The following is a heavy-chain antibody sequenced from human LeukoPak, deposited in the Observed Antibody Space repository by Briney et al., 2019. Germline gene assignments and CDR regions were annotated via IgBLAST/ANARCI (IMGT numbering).Heavy chain of an antibody. CDR1: ELTFTNYW. Sequence: QTGGSLRLSCAASELTFTNYWMNWVRLVPGKGLEWVANIKQDGSEKYYVDSVKGRFTISRDNAKNSLYLQMNSLRAEDTAVYYCARDGYYDILTGYSLPNFDYWGQGTLVTVSS. CDR2: IKQDGSEK. V-gene: IGHV3-7*01. D-gene: IGHD3-9*01. CDR3: ARDGYYDILTGYSLPNFDY. J-gene: IGHJ4*02.